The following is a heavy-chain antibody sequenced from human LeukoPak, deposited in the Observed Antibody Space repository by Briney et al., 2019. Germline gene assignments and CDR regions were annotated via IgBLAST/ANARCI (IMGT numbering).Heavy chain of an antibody. D-gene: IGHD2-2*01. J-gene: IGHJ3*02. CDR2: IKQEGSET. Sequence: GGSLRLSCAASGFTFSSHWISWVRQAPGKGLEWVANIKQEGSETYYVDSVKGRFTISRDNAESSLYLQMNSLRAEDTAVYYCARGYCDSTMCYAGAFDIWGQGTMVTVSA. CDR1: GFTFSSHW. CDR3: ARGYCDSTMCYAGAFDI. V-gene: IGHV3-7*04.